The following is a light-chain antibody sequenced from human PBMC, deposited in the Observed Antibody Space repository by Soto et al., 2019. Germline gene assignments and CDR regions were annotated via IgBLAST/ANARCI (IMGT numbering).Light chain of an antibody. CDR2: DVS. J-gene: IGLJ2*01. CDR3: SSYTSSNVV. V-gene: IGLV2-14*01. CDR1: SSDVGGYNY. Sequence: QSALTQPASVSGSPGQSITISCTGTSSDVGGYNYVSWYQQHPGKAPKLMIYDVSNRPSGVSNRFSGSKSGNTASLTISGLQAEDEADYYCSSYTSSNVVFGGGTKVNVL.